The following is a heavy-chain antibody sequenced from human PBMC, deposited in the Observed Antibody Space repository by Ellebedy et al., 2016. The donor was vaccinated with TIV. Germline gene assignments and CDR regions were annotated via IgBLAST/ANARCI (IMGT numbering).Heavy chain of an antibody. CDR1: GYTFTSSG. CDR3: GRELGMGRGAMDV. V-gene: IGHV1-18*04. J-gene: IGHJ6*02. D-gene: IGHD7-27*01. CDR2: ISAYNGNT. Sequence: AASVKVSCKASGYTFTSSGISWVRQAPGQGLEWMGWISAYNGNTNYAQKFQGRASMTTDASTNTVHLELMSLNFDDTAVYYCGRELGMGRGAMDVWGQGTTVTVSS.